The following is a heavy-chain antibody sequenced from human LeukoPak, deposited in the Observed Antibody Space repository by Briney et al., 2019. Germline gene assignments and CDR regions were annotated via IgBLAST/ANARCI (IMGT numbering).Heavy chain of an antibody. D-gene: IGHD5-24*01. CDR2: IFSGGAT. CDR1: GFTFSSYW. J-gene: IGHJ4*02. CDR3: AKMGRDGYYFDH. Sequence: GGSLRLSCAASGFTFSSYWMHWVRQAPGKGLEWVSLIFSGGATYYADSVKGQFTISRHNSNNTLYLQMTSLTAEDTAVYYCAKMGRDGYYFDHWGQGTLVTVSS. V-gene: IGHV3-53*04.